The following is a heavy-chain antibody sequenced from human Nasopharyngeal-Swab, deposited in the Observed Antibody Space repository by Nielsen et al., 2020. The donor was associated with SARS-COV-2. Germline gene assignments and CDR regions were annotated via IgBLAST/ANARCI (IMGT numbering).Heavy chain of an antibody. J-gene: IGHJ6*02. Sequence: SETLSLTCAVYGGSFSSYSWSWIRQPPGKGLEWIGEVNHSGNTNCNPSLKSRVTVSVDTSKNQFSLKLNSVTAADTAVYYCARGPNCSGGSCYQFLAYYYYHGVDVWGQGTTVTVSS. V-gene: IGHV4-34*01. D-gene: IGHD2-15*01. CDR1: GGSFSSYS. CDR2: VNHSGNT. CDR3: ARGPNCSGGSCYQFLAYYYYHGVDV.